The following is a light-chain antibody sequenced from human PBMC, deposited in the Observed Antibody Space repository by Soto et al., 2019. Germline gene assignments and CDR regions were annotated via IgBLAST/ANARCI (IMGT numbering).Light chain of an antibody. CDR2: AAS. CDR1: QGISSY. J-gene: IGKJ3*01. Sequence: AIRMTQSPSSFSASTGDRVTITCRASQGISSYLAWYQQKPGKAPNLLIYAASTLQSGVPSRFSGSRSGTDFTFNISSLTSVDFATYYCQQYSSDPFPFGPGTKVDIK. V-gene: IGKV1-8*01. CDR3: QQYSSDPFP.